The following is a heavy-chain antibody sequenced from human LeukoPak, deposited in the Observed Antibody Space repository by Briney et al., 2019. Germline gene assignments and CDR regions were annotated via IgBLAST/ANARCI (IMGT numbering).Heavy chain of an antibody. D-gene: IGHD6-13*01. Sequence: PSETLSLTCTVSGGSISSGSYYWSWIRQPAGKGLEWIGRIYTSGSTNYNPSLKSRVTISVDTSKNQFSLKLSSVTAADTAVYYCARRYSAAAASLIDYWGQGTLVTVSS. CDR3: ARRYSAAAASLIDY. J-gene: IGHJ4*02. CDR2: IYTSGST. CDR1: GGSISSGSYY. V-gene: IGHV4-61*02.